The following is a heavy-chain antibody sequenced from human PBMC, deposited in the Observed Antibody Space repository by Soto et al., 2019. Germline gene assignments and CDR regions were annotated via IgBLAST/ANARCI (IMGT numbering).Heavy chain of an antibody. CDR1: GGNFNNYA. CDR2: IIRIIDTT. J-gene: IGHJ3*01. Sequence: QVQLVQSGAEVKKPGSSVKVSCKASGGNFNNYAISWVRQAPAQGLQWMGGIIRIIDTTHYAQKLQGRVTISADRGRTTFYMEVTGLTSDDSATYFWAREPRDREAFSLWGQWTVVTVSS. D-gene: IGHD2-21*01. CDR3: AREPRDREAFSL. V-gene: IGHV1-69*06.